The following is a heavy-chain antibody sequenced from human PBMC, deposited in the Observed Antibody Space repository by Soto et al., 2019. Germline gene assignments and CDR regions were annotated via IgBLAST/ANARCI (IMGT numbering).Heavy chain of an antibody. CDR2: IWYDGSNK. CDR3: ARASAYSRWYFDY. D-gene: IGHD2-21*01. V-gene: IGHV3-33*01. Sequence: WGSLRLSCAASGFTFSSYGIHWCRHSPCKGLEWVAVIWYDGSNKYYADSVKGRFTISRDNSKNTLYLQMNSLRAEDTAVYYCARASAYSRWYFDYWGQGTLVTVSS. J-gene: IGHJ4*02. CDR1: GFTFSSYG.